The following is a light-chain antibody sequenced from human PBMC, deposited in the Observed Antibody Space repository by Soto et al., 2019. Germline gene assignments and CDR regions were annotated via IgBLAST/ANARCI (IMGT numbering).Light chain of an antibody. CDR3: QKYYTAPQT. V-gene: IGKV1-27*01. J-gene: IGKJ1*01. CDR2: EAS. Sequence: DIQMTQSPSSLSASVGDTVTITCRSSQGIIDYLAWYQQRPGKVPKLLIYEASTLQTGVPSRFSGSGAGTDFTLTISSLQPEDGATYYCQKYYTAPQTVGQGTRVEIK. CDR1: QGIIDY.